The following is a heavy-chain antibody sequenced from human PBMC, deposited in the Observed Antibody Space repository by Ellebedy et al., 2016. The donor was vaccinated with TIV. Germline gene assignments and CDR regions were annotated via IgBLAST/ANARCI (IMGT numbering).Heavy chain of an antibody. V-gene: IGHV3-7*01. CDR2: INQDGRTT. Sequence: GESLKISCAASGFTFSASWMTWVRQAPGQGLEWVANINQDGRTTNYVDSVKGRFTISRDNAKNSLYLQLNSLRVDDTDMYYCATDKVCFTFDIWGRGTMVTVSS. CDR3: ATDKVCFTFDI. CDR1: GFTFSASW. J-gene: IGHJ3*02.